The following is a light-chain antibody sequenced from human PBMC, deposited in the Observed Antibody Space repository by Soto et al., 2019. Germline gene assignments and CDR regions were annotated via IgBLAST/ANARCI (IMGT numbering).Light chain of an antibody. CDR1: QSVSSSY. CDR3: QQYGSSSWT. CDR2: GAS. V-gene: IGKV3-20*01. J-gene: IGKJ1*01. Sequence: VMTQSPLSLPVTLGQPASISCRASQSVSSSYLAWYQQKPGQAPRLLIYGASSRATGIPDRFSGSGSGTDFTLTISRLEPEDFAVYYCQQYGSSSWTFGQGTKVEIK.